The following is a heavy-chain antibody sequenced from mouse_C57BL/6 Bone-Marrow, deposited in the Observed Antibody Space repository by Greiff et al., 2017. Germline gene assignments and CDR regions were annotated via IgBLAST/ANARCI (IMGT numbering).Heavy chain of an antibody. J-gene: IGHJ2*01. CDR2: ISYSGST. D-gene: IGHD1-1*01. CDR3: ARSHYYGSSWDYFDY. Sequence: EVMLMESGPGLAKPSQTLSLTCSVTGYSITSDYWNWIRKFPGNKLEYMGYISYSGSTYYNPSLKSRISITRDTSKNQYYLQLNSVTTEDTATYYCARSHYYGSSWDYFDYWGQGTTLTVSS. V-gene: IGHV3-8*01. CDR1: GYSITSDY.